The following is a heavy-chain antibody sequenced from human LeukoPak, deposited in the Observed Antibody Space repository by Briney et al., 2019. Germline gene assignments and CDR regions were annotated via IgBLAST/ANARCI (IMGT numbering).Heavy chain of an antibody. J-gene: IGHJ4*02. V-gene: IGHV1-2*02. D-gene: IGHD4-11*01. CDR2: INPCSGAI. CDR3: ARDAIVRDYSNSDY. Sequence: ASVKVSCKSSGFTFTDEYIHWVRQAPGQGLEWMGWINPCSGAIHYAQKFQGRVTLTRDTSISTAYMELSRLTSDDTAVYYCARDAIVRDYSNSDYWGQGTLVTVFS. CDR1: GFTFTDEY.